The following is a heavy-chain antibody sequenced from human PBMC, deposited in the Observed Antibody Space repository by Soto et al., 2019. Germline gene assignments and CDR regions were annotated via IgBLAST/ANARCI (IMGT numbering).Heavy chain of an antibody. D-gene: IGHD5-12*01. CDR3: AKDGGADGYFGNWLDP. J-gene: IGHJ5*02. CDR2: IIPIFGTT. CDR1: GGTFSNYA. Sequence: QVHLVQSGAEVKKPGSSVNVSCKASGGTFSNYAITWVRQAPGQGLEWVGRIIPIFGTTNVAQKFQGRVTIPADESTPXAYMELSGLRSDDTAVYYCAKDGGADGYFGNWLDPWGQGTLVTVSS. V-gene: IGHV1-69*15.